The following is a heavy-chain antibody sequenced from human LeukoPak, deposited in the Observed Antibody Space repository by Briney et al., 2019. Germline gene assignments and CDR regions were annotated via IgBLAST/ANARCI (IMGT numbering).Heavy chain of an antibody. CDR1: CGSISSGGYY. D-gene: IGHD2-2*02. Sequence: SETLSLTCTVSCGSISSGGYYWSWIRQHPGKGLEWIGYIYYSGSTYYNPSLKSRVTISVDTSKNQFSLKLSSVTAADTDVYYCAREFASRYCSSTSCYTYNWFDPWGQGTLVTVSS. J-gene: IGHJ5*02. CDR2: IYYSGST. CDR3: AREFASRYCSSTSCYTYNWFDP. V-gene: IGHV4-31*03.